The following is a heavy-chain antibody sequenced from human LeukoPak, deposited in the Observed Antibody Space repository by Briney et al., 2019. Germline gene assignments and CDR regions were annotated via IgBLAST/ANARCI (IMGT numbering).Heavy chain of an antibody. J-gene: IGHJ4*02. CDR2: IYYSGIT. D-gene: IGHD2-2*01. CDR3: ARRRHCSSTSCSYFDY. CDR1: GGSISSSSYY. V-gene: IGHV4-39*01. Sequence: SETLSLTCTVSGGSISSSSYYWGWIRQPPGKGLEWIWSIYYSGITYYNPSLKSRVTISVDTSKNQFSLKLSSVTAADTAVYYCARRRHCSSTSCSYFDYWGQGTLVTVSS.